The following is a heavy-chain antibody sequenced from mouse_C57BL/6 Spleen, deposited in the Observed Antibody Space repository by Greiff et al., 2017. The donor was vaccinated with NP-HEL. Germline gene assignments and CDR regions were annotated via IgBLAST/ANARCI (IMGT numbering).Heavy chain of an antibody. J-gene: IGHJ2*01. Sequence: EVKLVESGGDLVKPGGSLQLSCAASGFTFSSYGMSWVRPTPAQRLEWVATISSGGSYTYYPDSVKGRFTISRDNAKNTLYLQMSSLKSEDTAMYYCARYYSNYVSYFDYWGQGTTLTVSS. D-gene: IGHD2-5*01. V-gene: IGHV5-6*02. CDR1: GFTFSSYG. CDR2: ISSGGSYT. CDR3: ARYYSNYVSYFDY.